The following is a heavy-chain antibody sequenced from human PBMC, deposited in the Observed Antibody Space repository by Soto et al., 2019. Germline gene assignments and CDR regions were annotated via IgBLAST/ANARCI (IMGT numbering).Heavy chain of an antibody. V-gene: IGHV3-23*01. J-gene: IGHJ6*02. Sequence: GVSLRLSCAASGFTFSSYAMSWVRQAPGKGLGWVSAISGSGGSTYYADSVKGRFTISRDNSKNTLYLQMNSLRAEDTAVYYCAKDQAVATSLFYYYYGMDVWGQGTTVTVSS. CDR2: ISGSGGST. CDR3: AKDQAVATSLFYYYYGMDV. D-gene: IGHD5-12*01. CDR1: GFTFSSYA.